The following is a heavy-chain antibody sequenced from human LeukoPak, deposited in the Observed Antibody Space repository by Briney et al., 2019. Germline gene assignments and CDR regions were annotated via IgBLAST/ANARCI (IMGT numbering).Heavy chain of an antibody. Sequence: GASVKVSCKASGYTFTSYGISWARQAPGQGLEWMGWISAYNGNTNYAQKLQGRVTMTTDTSTSTAYMELRSLRSDDTAVYYCARGGYYDSSGYYYVRAYDYWGQGTLVTVSS. CDR2: ISAYNGNT. D-gene: IGHD3-22*01. J-gene: IGHJ4*02. V-gene: IGHV1-18*01. CDR1: GYTFTSYG. CDR3: ARGGYYDSSGYYYVRAYDY.